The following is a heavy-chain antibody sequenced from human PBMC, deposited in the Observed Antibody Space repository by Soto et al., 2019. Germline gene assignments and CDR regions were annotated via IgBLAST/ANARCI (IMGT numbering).Heavy chain of an antibody. CDR2: ISSSSSTI. V-gene: IGHV3-48*02. Sequence: EVQLVESGGGLVQPGGSLRLSCAASGFTFSSYSMNWVRQAPGKGLEWVSYISSSSSTIYYADSVKGRFTISRDNAKNSLYLQMNSLRDEDTAVYYCARASRDVEQLGYYYSYGMDVWGQGTTVTVSS. CDR3: ARASRDVEQLGYYYSYGMDV. CDR1: GFTFSSYS. D-gene: IGHD6-6*01. J-gene: IGHJ6*02.